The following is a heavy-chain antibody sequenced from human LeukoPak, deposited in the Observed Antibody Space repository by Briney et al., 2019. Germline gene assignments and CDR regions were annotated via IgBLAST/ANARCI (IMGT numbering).Heavy chain of an antibody. Sequence: ASVKVSFEASGYTFTGYFMHWVRQAPGQGLEWLGWINPNSGGTNYAQKFQGRVTVTRDPSISTAYMELNRLTSDDTAVYYCAEAADAGSGPYYFHYWGQGTLVTVSS. CDR2: INPNSGGT. CDR1: GYTFTGYF. V-gene: IGHV1-2*02. CDR3: AEAADAGSGPYYFHY. J-gene: IGHJ4*02. D-gene: IGHD6-13*01.